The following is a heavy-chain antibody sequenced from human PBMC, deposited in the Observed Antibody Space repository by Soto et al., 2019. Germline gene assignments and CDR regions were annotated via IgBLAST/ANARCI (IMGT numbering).Heavy chain of an antibody. J-gene: IGHJ4*02. V-gene: IGHV3-21*06. Sequence: PGGALRVLSQASWFTFTRYSMNWVRHAAGKGLEGVSSISSTTNYLYYGASMKGRFTISRDNAKNSLHLEVNSLRAEDTVVDYCARESVDLTSNLAYWVQGTPVIVCS. D-gene: IGHD5-12*01. CDR2: ISSTTNYL. CDR1: WFTFTRYS. CDR3: ARESVDLTSNLAY.